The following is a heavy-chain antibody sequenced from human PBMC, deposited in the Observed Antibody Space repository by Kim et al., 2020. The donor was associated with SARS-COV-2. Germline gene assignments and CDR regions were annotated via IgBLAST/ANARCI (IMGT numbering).Heavy chain of an antibody. V-gene: IGHV4-34*01. CDR2: INHSGST. J-gene: IGHJ4*02. CDR1: GGSFSGYY. Sequence: SETLSLTCAVYGGSFSGYYWSWIRKPPGKGLEWIGEINHSGSTNYNPSLKSRVTISVDTSKNQFSLKLSSVTAADTAVYYCARGLNYWGQGTLGTVSS. CDR3: ARGLNY.